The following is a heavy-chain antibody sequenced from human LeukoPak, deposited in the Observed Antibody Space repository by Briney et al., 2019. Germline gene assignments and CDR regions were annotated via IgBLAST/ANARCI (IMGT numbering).Heavy chain of an antibody. V-gene: IGHV3-21*01. CDR3: AGRDTTGYIPREWDYWYIDL. D-gene: IGHD1-1*01. CDR2: ISTGSSYI. Sequence: GGSLRLSCAASGFTFSSYSMNWVRQAPGKGLEWVSSISTGSSYIYYADSVKGRFTISRDNAKNSLYLQMNSLRAEDTAVYYCAGRDTTGYIPREWDYWYIDLWGRGTLVSVSS. CDR1: GFTFSSYS. J-gene: IGHJ2*01.